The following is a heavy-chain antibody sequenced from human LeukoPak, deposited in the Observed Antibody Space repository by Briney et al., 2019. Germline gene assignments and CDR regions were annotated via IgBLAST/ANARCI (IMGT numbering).Heavy chain of an antibody. Sequence: PGGSLRLSCAASGFTFGSYWMTWVRQAPGKGLEWVANINQDGSEKYYVDSVKGRFTFSRDNAKNSLYLQMNSLRAEDTALYHCARIIAAAGPPYYYYYMDVWGKGTTVTISS. CDR3: ARIIAAAGPPYYYYYMDV. CDR2: INQDGSEK. D-gene: IGHD6-13*01. CDR1: GFTFGSYW. J-gene: IGHJ6*03. V-gene: IGHV3-7*03.